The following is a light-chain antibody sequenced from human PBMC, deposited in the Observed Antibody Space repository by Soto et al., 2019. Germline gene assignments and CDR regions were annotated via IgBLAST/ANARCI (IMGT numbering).Light chain of an antibody. V-gene: IGLV1-51*01. CDR1: SSNIASRS. Sequence: QSVLTQPPSVSAAPGQKVTISCSGSSSNIASRSVSWYQQVPATAPKLLIYDNNKRPSGIPDRFSGSKSGTSATLVITGLQTGDEADYYCGAWDNSLRGGVFGGGTKVTVL. CDR3: GAWDNSLRGGV. J-gene: IGLJ3*02. CDR2: DNN.